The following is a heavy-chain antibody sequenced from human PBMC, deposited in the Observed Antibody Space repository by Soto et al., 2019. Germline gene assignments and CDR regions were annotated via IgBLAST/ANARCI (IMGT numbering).Heavy chain of an antibody. D-gene: IGHD1-26*01. CDR3: ARELSFGSGTFDY. J-gene: IGHJ4*02. V-gene: IGHV1-2*02. Sequence: ASVKVSCKASGYTFTAYYMHWVRQAPGQGLEWMGCINPDSGGTKYAQKFQGRVTMTRDTYITTAYMDLSSLRSDDTAVYYYARELSFGSGTFDYWGQGTLVTVSS. CDR2: INPDSGGT. CDR1: GYTFTAYY.